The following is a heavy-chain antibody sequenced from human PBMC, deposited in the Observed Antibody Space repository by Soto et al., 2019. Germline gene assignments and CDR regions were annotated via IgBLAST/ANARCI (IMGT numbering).Heavy chain of an antibody. CDR2: ISSSSSYI. V-gene: IGHV3-21*01. Sequence: GGSLRLSCAASGFTFSSYSMNWVRQAPGKGLEWVSSISSSSSYIYYADSVKGRFTISRDNAKNSLYLQMNSLRAEDTAVYYCARGHYDFWSGYYLDYWGQGTLVTVSS. CDR3: ARGHYDFWSGYYLDY. CDR1: GFTFSSYS. D-gene: IGHD3-3*01. J-gene: IGHJ4*02.